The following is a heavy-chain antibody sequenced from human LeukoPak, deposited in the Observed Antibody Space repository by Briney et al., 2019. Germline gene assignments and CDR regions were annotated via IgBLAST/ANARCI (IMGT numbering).Heavy chain of an antibody. CDR3: ARDTNTIRGMGSWYYDYGMDV. V-gene: IGHV3-21*01. J-gene: IGHJ6*02. CDR2: ISSSSSYI. Sequence: GGSLRLSCAASGFTLSSYRMNWVRQAPGKGLEWVSSISSSSSYIYYADSVKGRFTISRDNAKNSLYLQMNSLRAEDTAVYYCARDTNTIRGMGSWYYDYGMDVWGQGTTVTVSS. CDR1: GFTLSSYR. D-gene: IGHD6-13*01.